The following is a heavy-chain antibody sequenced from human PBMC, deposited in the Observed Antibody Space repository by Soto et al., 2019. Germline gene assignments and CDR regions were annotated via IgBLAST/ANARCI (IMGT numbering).Heavy chain of an antibody. CDR2: ISGSGGST. CDR3: AKDGNRYCSGGSCYVDY. J-gene: IGHJ4*02. Sequence: GGSLRLSCAASGFTFSSYAMIWVRQAPGKGLEWVSAISGSGGSTYYADSVKGRFTISRDNSKNTLYLQMNSLRAEDTAVYYCAKDGNRYCSGGSCYVDYWGQGTLVTVSS. CDR1: GFTFSSYA. V-gene: IGHV3-23*01. D-gene: IGHD2-15*01.